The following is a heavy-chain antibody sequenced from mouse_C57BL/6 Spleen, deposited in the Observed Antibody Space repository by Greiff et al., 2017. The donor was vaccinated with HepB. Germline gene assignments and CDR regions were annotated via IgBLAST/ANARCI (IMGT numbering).Heavy chain of an antibody. Sequence: EVHLVESGPGLVKPSQSLSLTCSVTGYSITSGYYWNWIRQFPGNKLEWMGYISYDGSNNYNPSLKNRISITRDTSKNQFFLKLNSVTTEDTATYYCARGGSFYAMDYWGQGTSVTVSS. CDR1: GYSITSGYY. CDR3: ARGGSFYAMDY. D-gene: IGHD3-1*01. CDR2: ISYDGSN. J-gene: IGHJ4*01. V-gene: IGHV3-6*01.